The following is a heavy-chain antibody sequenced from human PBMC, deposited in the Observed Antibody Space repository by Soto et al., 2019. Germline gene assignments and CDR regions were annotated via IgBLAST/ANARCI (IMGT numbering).Heavy chain of an antibody. CDR1: GFPFSSYG. V-gene: IGHV3-33*01. J-gene: IGHJ6*02. CDR2: IWYDGSNK. Sequence: GGSLRLSCAASGFPFSSYGMHWVRQAPGKGLEWVAVIWYDGSNKYYADSVKGRFTISRDNSKNTLYLQMNSLRAEDTAVYYCARDLPPLRLGELSLYKGYYYYYGMDVWGQGTTVTVSS. D-gene: IGHD3-16*02. CDR3: ARDLPPLRLGELSLYKGYYYYYGMDV.